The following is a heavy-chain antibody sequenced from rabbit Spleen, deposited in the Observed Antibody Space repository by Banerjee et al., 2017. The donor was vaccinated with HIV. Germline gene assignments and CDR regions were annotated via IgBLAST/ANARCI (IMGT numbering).Heavy chain of an antibody. J-gene: IGHJ4*01. Sequence: EQLEESGGGLVQPEGSMTLTCTASGFSFSSSNDMSWVRQAPGKGLEWIGFITNNGWTIYASWAKGRFTISKTSSTTVTLQMTSLTAADTATYFCARHWDLWGP. CDR1: GFSFSSSND. CDR2: ITNNGWT. CDR3: ARHWDL. V-gene: IGHV1S45*01.